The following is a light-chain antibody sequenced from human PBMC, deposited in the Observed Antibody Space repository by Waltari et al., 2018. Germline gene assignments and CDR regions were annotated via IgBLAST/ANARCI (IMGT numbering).Light chain of an antibody. J-gene: IGKJ1*01. CDR3: QQYYSTPWT. Sequence: DIVMTQSPDSLAVSLGERATINCKSSQSVLYSSNNKNYLAWYQQKPGPPPRLLFGWASTRESGVPDRFSGSGSGTDFTLAISSLQAEDVAIYYCQQYYSTPWTFGHGTKVEIK. CDR2: WAS. CDR1: QSVLYSSNNKNY. V-gene: IGKV4-1*01.